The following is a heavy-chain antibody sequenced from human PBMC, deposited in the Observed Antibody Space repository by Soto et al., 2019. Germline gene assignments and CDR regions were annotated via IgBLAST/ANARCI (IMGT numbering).Heavy chain of an antibody. Sequence: KHRGESLKISCKGSGYSFTSYWIGWVRQMPGKGLEWMGIIYPGDSDTRYSPSFQGQVTISADKSISTAYLQWSSLKASDTAMYYCARSLRKLPNYYYYYGMDVWGQGTTVTVSS. V-gene: IGHV5-51*01. J-gene: IGHJ6*02. CDR2: IYPGDSDT. CDR1: GYSFTSYW. D-gene: IGHD2-15*01. CDR3: ARSLRKLPNYYYYYGMDV.